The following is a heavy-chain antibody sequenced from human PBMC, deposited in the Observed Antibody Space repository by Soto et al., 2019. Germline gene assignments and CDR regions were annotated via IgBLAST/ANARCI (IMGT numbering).Heavy chain of an antibody. J-gene: IGHJ4*02. CDR1: GFTFSSYT. D-gene: IGHD6-19*01. CDR2: ISYDGSKK. V-gene: IGHV3-30*04. Sequence: GWSLRLSCAASGFTFSSYTMDGVRQAPGKGLEWVALISYDGSKKYFADSVKGRFTISRDNSKNTLSLQVNSLRAEDTALYFCARDQLDIAVIDYWGQGTQVTVSS. CDR3: ARDQLDIAVIDY.